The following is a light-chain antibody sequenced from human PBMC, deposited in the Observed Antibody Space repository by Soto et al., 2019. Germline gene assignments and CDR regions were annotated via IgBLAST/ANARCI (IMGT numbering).Light chain of an antibody. Sequence: IQMTQSPSSLSASVGDRVSITCRASQSISTHLSWYQQKPGKAPKLLIYAASSLQSWVPSRFTGSGSGTDFTLTISSLQPEDFATYYCQQSYTSWWTFGQGTKVDFK. V-gene: IGKV1-39*01. CDR3: QQSYTSWWT. CDR1: QSISTH. CDR2: AAS. J-gene: IGKJ1*01.